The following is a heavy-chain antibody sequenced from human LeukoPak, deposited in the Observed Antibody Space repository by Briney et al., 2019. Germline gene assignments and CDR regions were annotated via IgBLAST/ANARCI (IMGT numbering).Heavy chain of an antibody. CDR2: INPSGGST. V-gene: IGHV1-46*01. CDR1: GYTFTSYY. D-gene: IGHD2-2*01. J-gene: IGHJ4*02. CDR3: ARVPIVVVPAAKGGFDY. Sequence: ASVKVSCKASGYTFTSYYMHWVRQAPGQGLEWMGIINPSGGSTSYAQKFQGRVTMTRDTSTSTVYMELSSLRSEDTAVYYCARVPIVVVPAAKGGFDYWGQGTLVTVSS.